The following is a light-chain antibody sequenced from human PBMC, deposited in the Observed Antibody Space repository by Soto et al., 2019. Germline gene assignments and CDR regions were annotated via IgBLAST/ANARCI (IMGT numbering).Light chain of an antibody. CDR2: DAS. CDR3: QQYGSSPLT. Sequence: EIVLTQSPGTLSLSPGEIATLSCRASQSVRSNYLAWYQQKPGQAPRFLIYDASSRATGIPDRFSGSGSGTDFTLTISRLEPEDFAVYYCQQYGSSPLTFGGGTKVEIK. V-gene: IGKV3-20*01. CDR1: QSVRSNY. J-gene: IGKJ4*01.